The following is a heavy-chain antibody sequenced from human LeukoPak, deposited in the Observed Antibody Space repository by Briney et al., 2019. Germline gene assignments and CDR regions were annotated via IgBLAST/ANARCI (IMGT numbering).Heavy chain of an antibody. V-gene: IGHV3-23*01. CDR2: ISSPGSST. D-gene: IGHD2-2*01. J-gene: IGHJ4*02. CDR3: AKRGIPTSAYYFDS. CDR1: GFTFDSYA. Sequence: GGSLRLSCAASGFTFDSYAMTWVRQAPGEGLEWVSYISSPGSSTFYADSVKGRFTISRDNSKNTLYLQMNSLRAEDTAVYYCAKRGIPTSAYYFDSWGQGTLITVSS.